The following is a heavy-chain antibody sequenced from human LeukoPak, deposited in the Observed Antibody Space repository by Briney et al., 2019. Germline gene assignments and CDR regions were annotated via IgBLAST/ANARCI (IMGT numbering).Heavy chain of an antibody. Sequence: SETLTLTCTVSGRPFSSYYWRWLRQPPGKGLECIGYICYSGSNNYNPSLKRRVTISVDTSKKQCSLKLSSVTAADTAVYYCARDGGGTESWFDPWGQGTLVTVSS. CDR2: ICYSGSN. CDR1: GRPFSSYY. J-gene: IGHJ5*02. V-gene: IGHV4-59*01. CDR3: ARDGGGTESWFDP. D-gene: IGHD3-16*01.